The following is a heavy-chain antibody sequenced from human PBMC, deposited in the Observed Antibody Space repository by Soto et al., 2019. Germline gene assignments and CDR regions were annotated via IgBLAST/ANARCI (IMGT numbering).Heavy chain of an antibody. CDR3: ARAPSAIYDNLSVINNWFDP. Sequence: GASVKVSCKASGYTFTSYAMHWVRQAPGQRLEWMGWINAGNGNTKYSQKFQGRVTITRDTSASTAYMELSSLRSEDTAVYYCARAPSAIYDNLSVINNWFDPWGQGTLVTVSS. V-gene: IGHV1-3*01. J-gene: IGHJ5*02. D-gene: IGHD3-9*01. CDR1: GYTFTSYA. CDR2: INAGNGNT.